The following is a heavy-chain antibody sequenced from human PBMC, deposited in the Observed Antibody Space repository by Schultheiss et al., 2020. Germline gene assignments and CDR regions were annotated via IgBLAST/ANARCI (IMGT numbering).Heavy chain of an antibody. CDR3: ASGQWGEDV. J-gene: IGHJ6*02. CDR2: IYHSGST. V-gene: IGHV4-38-2*01. D-gene: IGHD3-10*01. CDR1: GYSISSGYY. Sequence: SETLSLTCAVSGYSISSGYYWSWIRQPPGKGLEWIGEIYHSGSTNYNPSLKSRVTISVDTSKNQFSLKLSSETAADTAVYYCASGQWGEDVWGQGTTVTVSS.